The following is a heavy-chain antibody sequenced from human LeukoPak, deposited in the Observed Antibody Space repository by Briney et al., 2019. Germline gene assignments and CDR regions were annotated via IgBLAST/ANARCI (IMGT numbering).Heavy chain of an antibody. V-gene: IGHV3-66*01. CDR3: ARAVGYNGFLDY. J-gene: IGHJ4*02. CDR1: GFTVSSTY. Sequence: GGSLRLSCLASGFTVSSTYMSWVRQAPGKGLEWVSVTYSGGSTYYADSVKGRCTISRDNSKNTLYLQMNSLRAEDTAVYYCARAVGYNGFLDYWGQGTLVTVSS. D-gene: IGHD5-24*01. CDR2: TYSGGST.